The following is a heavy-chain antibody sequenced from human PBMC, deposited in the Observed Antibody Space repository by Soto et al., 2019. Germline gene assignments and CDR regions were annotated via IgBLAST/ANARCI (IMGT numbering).Heavy chain of an antibody. V-gene: IGHV4-30-4*01. D-gene: IGHD6-19*01. CDR1: GGSISSGDYY. Sequence: QVQLQESGPGLVKPSQTLSLTCTVSGGSISSGDYYWSWIRQPPGKGLEWIGYIYYSGSTYYNPSLKSRVXXSXDMXKNQFSLKLSSVTAADTAVYYCARVDFSGAVALDYWGQGTLVTVSS. CDR3: ARVDFSGAVALDY. J-gene: IGHJ4*02. CDR2: IYYSGST.